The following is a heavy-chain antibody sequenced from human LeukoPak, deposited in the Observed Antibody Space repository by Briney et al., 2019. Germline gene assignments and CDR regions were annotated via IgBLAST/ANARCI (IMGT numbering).Heavy chain of an antibody. CDR1: GGSISSSSYY. CDR3: ASGSFYDSSGYLYY. V-gene: IGHV4-39*01. Sequence: PSETLSLTCTVSGGSISSSSYYWGWIRQPPGKGLEWIGSIYYGGSTYYNPSLKSRVTISVDTSKNQFSLKLSSVTAADTAVYYCASGSFYDSSGYLYYWGQGTLVTVSS. J-gene: IGHJ4*02. D-gene: IGHD3-22*01. CDR2: IYYGGST.